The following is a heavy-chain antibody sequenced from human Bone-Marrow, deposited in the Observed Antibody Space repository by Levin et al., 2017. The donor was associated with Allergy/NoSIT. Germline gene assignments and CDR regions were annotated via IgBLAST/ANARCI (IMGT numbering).Heavy chain of an antibody. D-gene: IGHD1-1*01. Sequence: ASVKVSCKASGYTFTSYYLHWVRQAPGQGLEGMGIMNPRGGSTTHAQKFQGRVTMTRDTSTSTVYTELSSLRSEDTAVYYCARDLSGGLPDTFDIWGQGTIVSVSS. CDR3: ARDLSGGLPDTFDI. V-gene: IGHV1-46*01. J-gene: IGHJ3*02. CDR1: GYTFTSYY. CDR2: MNPRGGST.